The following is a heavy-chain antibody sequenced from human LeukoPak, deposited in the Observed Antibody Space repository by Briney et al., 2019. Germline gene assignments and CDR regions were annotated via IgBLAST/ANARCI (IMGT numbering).Heavy chain of an antibody. J-gene: IGHJ6*04. D-gene: IGHD2-2*01. V-gene: IGHV3-21*01. CDR1: GFTFSSYS. CDR2: ISSSSRYI. CDR3: ARDCSTSCYPLLWYYYGMDV. Sequence: GGSLRLSCAASGFTFSSYSKNWVRHAPGKGLEWVSSISSSSRYIYYADSVKGRFTISRDNAKNSLYLQMNSLRAEDTAVYYCARDCSTSCYPLLWYYYGMDVWGKGTTVTVSS.